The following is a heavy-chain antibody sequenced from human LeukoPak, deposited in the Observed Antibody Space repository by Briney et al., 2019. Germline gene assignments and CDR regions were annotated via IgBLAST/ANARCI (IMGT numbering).Heavy chain of an antibody. CDR3: ARLSISGWADY. CDR2: IYHSGST. CDR1: GGSFSGYY. V-gene: IGHV4-34*01. J-gene: IGHJ4*02. Sequence: KPSETLSLTCAVYGGSFSGYYWSWVRQPPGKGLEWIGEIYHSGSTNYNPSLKSRVTISVDKSKNQFSLKLSSVTAADTAVYYCARLSISGWADYWGQGTLVTVSS. D-gene: IGHD6-19*01.